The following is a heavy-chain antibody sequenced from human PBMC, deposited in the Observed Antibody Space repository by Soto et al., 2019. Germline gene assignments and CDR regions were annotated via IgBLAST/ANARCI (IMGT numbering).Heavy chain of an antibody. Sequence: SETLSLTCAVYGGSFSGYYWSWIRQPPGKGLEWIGEINHSGSTNYNPSLKSRVTISVDTSRNQFSLKLSSVTAADTAVYYCARIYYDSSGYHPRYYYYGMDVWGQGTTVTVSS. V-gene: IGHV4-34*01. CDR3: ARIYYDSSGYHPRYYYYGMDV. CDR2: INHSGST. D-gene: IGHD3-22*01. CDR1: GGSFSGYY. J-gene: IGHJ6*02.